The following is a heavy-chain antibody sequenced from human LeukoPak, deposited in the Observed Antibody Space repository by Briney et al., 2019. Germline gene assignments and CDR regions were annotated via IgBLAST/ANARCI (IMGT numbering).Heavy chain of an antibody. Sequence: SETLSLTCAVYGGSFSGYYWSWIRQPPGKGLEWIGEINHSGSTNHNPSLKSRVTISVDTSKNQFSLKLSSVTAADTAVYYCARGGGDIVVVPAAGVNNWFDPWGQGTLVTVSS. CDR3: ARGGGDIVVVPAAGVNNWFDP. J-gene: IGHJ5*02. V-gene: IGHV4-34*01. CDR1: GGSFSGYY. CDR2: INHSGST. D-gene: IGHD2-2*01.